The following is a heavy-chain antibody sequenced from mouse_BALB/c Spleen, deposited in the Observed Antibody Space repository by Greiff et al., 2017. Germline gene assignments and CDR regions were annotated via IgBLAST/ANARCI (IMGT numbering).Heavy chain of an antibody. CDR1: GFTFSSFG. Sequence: EVKVEESGGGLVQPGGSRKLSCAASGFTFSSFGMHWVRQAPEKGLEWVAYISSGSSTIYYADTVKGRFTISRDNPKNTLFLQMTSLRSEDTAMYYCARAQGFYYGSTFDYWGQGTTLTVSS. CDR2: ISSGSSTI. J-gene: IGHJ2*01. D-gene: IGHD1-1*01. CDR3: ARAQGFYYGSTFDY. V-gene: IGHV5-17*02.